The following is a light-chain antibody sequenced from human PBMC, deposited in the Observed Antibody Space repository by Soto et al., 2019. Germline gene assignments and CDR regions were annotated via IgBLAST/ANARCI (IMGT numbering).Light chain of an antibody. V-gene: IGLV1-40*01. CDR2: GNS. CDR1: SSNIGAGYD. CDR3: QAYDNSLGVSVL. Sequence: QSVLTQPPSVSGAPGQRVTISCTGSSSNIGAGYDVHWYQQLPGTVPKLLIYGNSNRPSGVPDRFSGSKSGTSASLAITGLQAEDEADYYCQAYDNSLGVSVLFGGGTKLTVL. J-gene: IGLJ3*02.